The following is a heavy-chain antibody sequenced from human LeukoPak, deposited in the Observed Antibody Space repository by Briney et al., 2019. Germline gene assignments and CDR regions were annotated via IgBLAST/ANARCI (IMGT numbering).Heavy chain of an antibody. V-gene: IGHV3-21*01. CDR2: ITSSSSYI. Sequence: GGSLRLSCAASGFTFSSYEMNWVRQAPGKGLEWVSSITSSSSYIYYADSVKGRFTISRDNAKNSLYLQMNSLRAEDTAVYYCARVASYAFGIWGQGTMVTVSS. CDR1: GFTFSSYE. D-gene: IGHD6-6*01. J-gene: IGHJ3*02. CDR3: ARVASYAFGI.